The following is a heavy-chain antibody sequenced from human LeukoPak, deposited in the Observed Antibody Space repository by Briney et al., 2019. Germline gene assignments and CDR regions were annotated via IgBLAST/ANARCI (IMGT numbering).Heavy chain of an antibody. CDR3: ARDFAGVGDY. D-gene: IGHD1-26*01. J-gene: IGHJ4*02. Sequence: GGSLRLSCVVSGISLSNYAMTWVCQAPGKGLEWVSSISSSSSYIYYADSVKGRFTISRDNAKNSLYLQMNSLRAEDTAVYYCARDFAGVGDYWGQGTLVTVSP. CDR2: ISSSSSYI. CDR1: GISLSNYA. V-gene: IGHV3-21*01.